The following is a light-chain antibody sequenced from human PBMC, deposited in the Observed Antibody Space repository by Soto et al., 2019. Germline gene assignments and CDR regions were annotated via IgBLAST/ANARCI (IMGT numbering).Light chain of an antibody. CDR1: QSINSE. J-gene: IGKJ2*01. V-gene: IGKV3-15*01. Sequence: EIVMTQSPAPLSLSPGERAALSCRASQSINSELAWYQQKPGQPPRILIYGASTRAAGVPARFTGSESGSEFTLTISGLQSEDFAVYYCQQGHNWPLTFGQGTRLEI. CDR2: GAS. CDR3: QQGHNWPLT.